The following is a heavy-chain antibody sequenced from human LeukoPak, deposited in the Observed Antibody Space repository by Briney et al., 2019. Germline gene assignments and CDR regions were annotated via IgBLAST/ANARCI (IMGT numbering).Heavy chain of an antibody. Sequence: SETLSLTCTVSGGSISSYYWSWIRQPPGKGLEWIGYIYYSGSTNYNPSLKSRVTISVDTSKNQFSLKLSSVTAADTAVYYCARVTGDPIGYCDYWGQGTLVTVSS. V-gene: IGHV4-59*01. CDR3: ARVTGDPIGYCDY. J-gene: IGHJ4*02. D-gene: IGHD7-27*01. CDR2: IYYSGST. CDR1: GGSISSYY.